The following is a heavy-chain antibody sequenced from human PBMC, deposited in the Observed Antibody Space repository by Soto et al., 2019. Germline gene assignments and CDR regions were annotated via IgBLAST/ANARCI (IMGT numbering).Heavy chain of an antibody. CDR1: GFTFSDAW. D-gene: IGHD3-22*01. CDR2: IKSKTDGGTT. CDR3: TTFRYFYDSSGYYLWDF. V-gene: IGHV3-15*07. J-gene: IGHJ4*02. Sequence: GGSLRLSCAAYGFTFSDAWMNWVRQAPGKGLEWVGRIKSKTDGGTTDYAAPVKGRFTISRDDSKNTLYLQMNSLKTEDTAVYFCTTFRYFYDSSGYYLWDFWGQGTLVTVSS.